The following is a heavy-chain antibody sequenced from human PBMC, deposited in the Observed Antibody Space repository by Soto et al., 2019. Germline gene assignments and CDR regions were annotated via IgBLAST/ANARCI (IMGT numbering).Heavy chain of an antibody. CDR2: ISAYNGNT. D-gene: IGHD2-21*01. CDR1: GYNFISHS. V-gene: IGHV1-18*01. Sequence: QIQLMQSGGEVKKPGASVKVSCKSSGYNFISHSITWVRQAPGQGLEWMGRISAYNGNTNHAQKFQGRLTMTTDTSTSTAYMELRSLRSDDTAVYYCARGAFCGGAPGCRDMDVWGQGTTVTVSS. CDR3: ARGAFCGGAPGCRDMDV. J-gene: IGHJ6*02.